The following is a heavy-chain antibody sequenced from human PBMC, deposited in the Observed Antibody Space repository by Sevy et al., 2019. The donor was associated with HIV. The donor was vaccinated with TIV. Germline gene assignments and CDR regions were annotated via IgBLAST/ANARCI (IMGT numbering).Heavy chain of an antibody. D-gene: IGHD3-22*01. CDR1: GFTFRNYA. V-gene: IGHV3-23*01. CDR3: ARKYDSSGYFDY. J-gene: IGHJ4*02. CDR2: ISGTGGSGDKT. Sequence: GGSLRLSCAASGFTFRNYAMNWVRQAPGKGLEWVSGISGTGGSGDKTNYADSVKGRFTISRDDSKKSLYLQLNTLRAEDTAIYYCARKYDSSGYFDYWGQGTLVTVSS.